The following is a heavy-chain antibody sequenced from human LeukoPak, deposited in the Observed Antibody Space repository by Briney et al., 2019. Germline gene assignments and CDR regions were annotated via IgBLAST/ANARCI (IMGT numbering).Heavy chain of an antibody. CDR2: INPSGGST. CDR3: AREPIHRPIAAAGTLPDY. CDR1: GYTSTSYY. D-gene: IGHD6-13*01. J-gene: IGHJ4*02. V-gene: IGHV1-46*01. Sequence: GASVKVSCKASGYTSTSYYMHWVRQAPGQGLEWMGIINPSGGSTSYAQKFQGRVTMTRDMSTSTVYMELSSLRSEDTAVYYCAREPIHRPIAAAGTLPDYWGQGTLVTVSS.